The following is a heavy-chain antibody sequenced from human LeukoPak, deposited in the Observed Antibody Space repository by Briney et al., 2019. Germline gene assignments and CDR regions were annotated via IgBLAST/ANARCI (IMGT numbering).Heavy chain of an antibody. J-gene: IGHJ6*03. CDR2: INHSGST. CDR3: ARGVVITKYYYYYMDV. CDR1: GGSFSGYY. V-gene: IGHV4-34*01. D-gene: IGHD3-22*01. Sequence: SETLSLTCAVYGGSFSGYYWSWIRQPPGKGLEWIGEINHSGSTNYNPSLKSRVTISVDTSKNQFSLKLSSATAADTAVYYCARGVVITKYYYYYMDVWGKGTTVTVSS.